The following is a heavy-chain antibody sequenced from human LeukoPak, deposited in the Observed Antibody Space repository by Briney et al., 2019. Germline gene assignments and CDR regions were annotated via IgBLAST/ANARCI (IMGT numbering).Heavy chain of an antibody. V-gene: IGHV1-18*01. D-gene: IGHD3-22*01. J-gene: IGHJ6*02. CDR1: GYTFTSYG. Sequence: ASVKVSCKASGYTFTSYGISWVRQAPGQGLEWMGWISAYNGNTNYAQRLQGRVTMTTDTSTSTAYMELRSLRSDDTVVYYCARDRPLYYYDSSGYFYYYYGMDVWGQGTTVTVSS. CDR2: ISAYNGNT. CDR3: ARDRPLYYYDSSGYFYYYYGMDV.